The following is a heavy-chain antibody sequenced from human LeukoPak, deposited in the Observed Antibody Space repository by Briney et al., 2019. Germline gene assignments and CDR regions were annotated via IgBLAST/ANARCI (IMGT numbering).Heavy chain of an antibody. D-gene: IGHD4-11*01. CDR2: IYYTGNT. Sequence: PSETVSLTCAVSGGSITSSNWWSWVRQPPGKGLEWIGEIYYTGNTNYNPSLKSRVTISVDKSNNQFSLNLSSVTAADTAVYYCAKSNAWDWFDPWGQGTLVTVSS. J-gene: IGHJ5*02. V-gene: IGHV4-4*02. CDR3: AKSNAWDWFDP. CDR1: GGSITSSNW.